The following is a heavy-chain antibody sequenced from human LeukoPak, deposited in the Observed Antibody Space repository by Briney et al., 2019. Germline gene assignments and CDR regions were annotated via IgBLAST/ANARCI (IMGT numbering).Heavy chain of an antibody. J-gene: IGHJ5*02. V-gene: IGHV5-51*01. Sequence: GESLKISCKGSGYSFTSYWIGWVRQMPGKGLEWMGIIYPGDSDTRYSPSFQGQVTISADKSTSTAYLQWSSLKASDTAMYYCARSPLAVTNWFDPWGQGTLVTVSS. D-gene: IGHD2-21*02. CDR3: ARSPLAVTNWFDP. CDR2: IYPGDSDT. CDR1: GYSFTSYW.